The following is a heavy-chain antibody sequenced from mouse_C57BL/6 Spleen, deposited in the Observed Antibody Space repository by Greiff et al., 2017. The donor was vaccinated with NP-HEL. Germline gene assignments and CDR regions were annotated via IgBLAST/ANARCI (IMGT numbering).Heavy chain of an antibody. CDR1: GYAFSSSW. V-gene: IGHV1-82*01. CDR2: IYPGDGDT. CDR3: ERSGGDYYGSSFDY. Sequence: VQLQQSGPELVKPGASVKISCKASGYAFSSSWMNWVKQRPGKGLEWIGRIYPGDGDTNYNGKVKGKATLTADKSSSTAYMQLSSLTSEDSAVYFCERSGGDYYGSSFDYWGQGTTLTVSS. D-gene: IGHD1-1*01. J-gene: IGHJ2*01.